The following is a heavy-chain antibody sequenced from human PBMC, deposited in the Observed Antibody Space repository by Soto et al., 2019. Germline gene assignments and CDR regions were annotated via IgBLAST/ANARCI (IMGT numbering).Heavy chain of an antibody. V-gene: IGHV2-70*01. CDR3: ARTRSTTVVMDV. J-gene: IGHJ6*02. CDR2: IDWDDDK. CDR1: GFSLSTSGMC. D-gene: IGHD4-17*01. Sequence: SGPTLVNPTQTLTLTCTFSGFSLSTSGMCVSWIRQPPGKALEWLALIDWDDDKFYITSLETRLTISKDTSKNQVVLTMTNMDPVDTGTYYCARTRSTTVVMDVWGQGTTVTVSS.